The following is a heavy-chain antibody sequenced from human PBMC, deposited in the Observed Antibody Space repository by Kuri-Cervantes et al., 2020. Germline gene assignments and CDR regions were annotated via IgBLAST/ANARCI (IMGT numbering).Heavy chain of an antibody. D-gene: IGHD3-3*01. J-gene: IGHJ4*02. CDR2: IYYSGST. CDR1: GGSISSYY. CDR3: ARHYDFWSGYYDY. V-gene: IGHV4-39*01. Sequence: GSLRLSCTVSGGSISSYYWSWIRQPPGKGLEWIGSIYYSGSTYYNPSLKSRVTISVDTSKNQFSLKLSSVTAADTAVYYCARHYDFWSGYYDYWGQGTLVTVSS.